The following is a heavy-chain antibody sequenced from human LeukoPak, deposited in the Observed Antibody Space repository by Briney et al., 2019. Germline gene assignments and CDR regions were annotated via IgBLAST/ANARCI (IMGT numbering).Heavy chain of an antibody. V-gene: IGHV3-53*01. CDR1: GFSVNNNY. Sequence: GGSLRLSCAASGFSVNNNYIDWVRQAPGKGLEWVSSMDNFGLKYYRDSVTGRFTISRDSASDMVYLQMSSLRVDDTAVYYCAGGTYYGTGGRPGFLNYWGLGTMVTVSS. CDR3: AGGTYYGTGGRPGFLNY. CDR2: MDNFGLK. D-gene: IGHD3-10*01. J-gene: IGHJ4*02.